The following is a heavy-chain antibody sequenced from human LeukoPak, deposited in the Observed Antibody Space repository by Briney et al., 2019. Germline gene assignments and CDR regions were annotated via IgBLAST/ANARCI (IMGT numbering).Heavy chain of an antibody. V-gene: IGHV3-53*01. CDR1: GFTVSSNY. CDR2: IYSGGST. CDR3: ARASDYGAFDY. D-gene: IGHD4-17*01. Sequence: GGSLRLSCAASGFTVSSNYMSWVRQAPGKGQEWVSVIYSGGSTYYADSVKGRFTISRDNSKNTLYLQMNSLRAEDTAVYYCARASDYGAFDYWGQGTLVTVSS. J-gene: IGHJ4*02.